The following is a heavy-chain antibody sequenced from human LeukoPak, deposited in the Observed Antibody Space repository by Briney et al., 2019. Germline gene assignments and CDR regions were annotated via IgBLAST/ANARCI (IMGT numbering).Heavy chain of an antibody. CDR3: AKIGLYDSSGYYYRPIGAFDI. Sequence: GGSLRLSCAASGFTFSNYGMHWVRQAPGKGLEWVAFIRYDGSNKYWANYVMGRFSNSRNNSNNTLYQQINSLRTEDTAVYYCAKIGLYDSSGYYYRPIGAFDIWGQGTMVTVSS. D-gene: IGHD3-22*01. J-gene: IGHJ3*02. CDR1: GFTFSNYG. V-gene: IGHV3-30*02. CDR2: IRYDGSNK.